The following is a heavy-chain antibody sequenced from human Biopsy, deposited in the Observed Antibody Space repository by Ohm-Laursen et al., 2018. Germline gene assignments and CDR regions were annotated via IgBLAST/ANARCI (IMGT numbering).Heavy chain of an antibody. V-gene: IGHV3-9*01. CDR3: TRAEAGSGSLLYFDY. J-gene: IGHJ4*02. D-gene: IGHD3-10*01. CDR2: ISWNSDSI. CDR1: GFSFDNYV. Sequence: SLRLSCTASGFSFDNYVMHWVRQAPGKGLEWVSGISWNSDSIGYADAVKGRFTISGDNAKNTVFLQMNSLRAEDTAVYYCTRAEAGSGSLLYFDYWGQGTLVTVSS.